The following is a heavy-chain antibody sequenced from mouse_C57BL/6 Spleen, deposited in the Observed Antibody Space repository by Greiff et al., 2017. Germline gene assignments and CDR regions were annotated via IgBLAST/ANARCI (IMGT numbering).Heavy chain of an antibody. V-gene: IGHV1-69*01. D-gene: IGHD1-1*01. CDR2: IDPSDSYT. CDR3: ARNYYGGSYGFAY. Sequence: QVQLQQPGAELVMPGASVKLSCKASGYTFTSYWMHWVKQRPGQGLEWIGEIDPSDSYTNYNQKFKGKSTLTVDKSSSTAYMQLSSLTSEDSAVYYCARNYYGGSYGFAYWGQGTLVTVSA. CDR1: GYTFTSYW. J-gene: IGHJ3*01.